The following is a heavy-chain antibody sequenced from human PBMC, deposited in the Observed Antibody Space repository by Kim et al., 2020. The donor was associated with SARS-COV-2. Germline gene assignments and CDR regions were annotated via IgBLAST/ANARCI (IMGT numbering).Heavy chain of an antibody. CDR3: AIMDTAMDSFDY. D-gene: IGHD5-18*01. Sequence: SETLSLTCTVSGGSISSYYWSWIRQPPGKGLEWIGYIYYSGSTNYNPSLKSRVTISVDTSKNQFSLKLSSVTAADTAVYYCAIMDTAMDSFDYWGQGTLVTVSS. CDR2: IYYSGST. J-gene: IGHJ4*02. CDR1: GGSISSYY. V-gene: IGHV4-59*08.